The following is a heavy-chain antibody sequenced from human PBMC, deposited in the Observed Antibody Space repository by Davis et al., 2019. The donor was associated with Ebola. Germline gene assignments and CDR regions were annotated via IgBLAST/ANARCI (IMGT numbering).Heavy chain of an antibody. Sequence: GGSLRLSCAASGFTFSNAWMNWVRQAPGKGLEWVSSISSSSSYIYYADSVKGRFTISRDNAKNSLYLQMNSLRAEDTAVYYCAKSDRLGYWGQGTLVTVSS. CDR1: GFTFSNAW. CDR3: AKSDRLGY. D-gene: IGHD1-26*01. V-gene: IGHV3-21*01. CDR2: ISSSSSYI. J-gene: IGHJ4*02.